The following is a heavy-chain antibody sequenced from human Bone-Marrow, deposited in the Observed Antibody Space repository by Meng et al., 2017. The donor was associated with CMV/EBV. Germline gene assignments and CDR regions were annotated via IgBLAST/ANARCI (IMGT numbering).Heavy chain of an antibody. CDR1: GGSISSRSYF. V-gene: IGHV4-39*07. J-gene: IGHJ4*02. CDR2: ISYSGST. CDR3: ASLYGDVDY. D-gene: IGHD4-17*01. Sequence: QLQLQESGPGLVKPSETLSLTCTVSGGSISSRSYFWGWLRQPPGKGPEWIGSISYSGSTHNNPSLESRVTISVDTSKNQFSLKLRSVTAADTAVYYCASLYGDVDYWGQGTLVTVSS.